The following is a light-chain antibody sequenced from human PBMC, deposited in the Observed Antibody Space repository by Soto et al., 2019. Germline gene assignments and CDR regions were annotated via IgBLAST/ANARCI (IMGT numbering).Light chain of an antibody. V-gene: IGLV2-14*01. CDR2: EVS. CDR3: SSYTSSTNYV. CDR1: RDDIGAYDY. J-gene: IGLJ1*01. Sequence: QSALTQPASVSGSPGQSITISCAGTRDDIGAYDYVSWYQQHPGNAPKLIIYEVSYRPSGISNRFSGSKSGNTASLTISGLQAEDEADYYCSSYTSSTNYVFGTGTKVTVL.